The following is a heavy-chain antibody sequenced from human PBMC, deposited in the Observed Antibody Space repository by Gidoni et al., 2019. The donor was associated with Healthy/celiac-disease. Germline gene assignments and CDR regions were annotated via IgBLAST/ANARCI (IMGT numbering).Heavy chain of an antibody. J-gene: IGHJ6*02. CDR3: ARGGGGYYDFWSGYFSYYGMDV. CDR2: INHSGST. Sequence: QVQLQQWGAGLLQPSETLSLTCAVYGGSFIGYYWSWLRQPPGQGLEWIGEINHSGSTNYNPSLKSRVTISVDTSKNQFSLKLSSVTAADTAVYYCARGGGGYYDFWSGYFSYYGMDVWGQGTTVTVSS. V-gene: IGHV4-34*01. CDR1: GGSFIGYY. D-gene: IGHD3-3*01.